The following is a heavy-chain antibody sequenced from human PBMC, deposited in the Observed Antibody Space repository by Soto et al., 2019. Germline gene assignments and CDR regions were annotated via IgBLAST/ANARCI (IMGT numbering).Heavy chain of an antibody. J-gene: IGHJ4*02. V-gene: IGHV3-23*01. Sequence: PGGSLRFSCAASGFTFSSYAMSWVRQAPGKGLEWVSAISGSGGSTYYADSVKGRFTISRDNSKNTLYLQMNSLRAEDTAVYYCAKAHDFWSGEFDYWGQGTLVTVSS. D-gene: IGHD3-3*01. CDR1: GFTFSSYA. CDR3: AKAHDFWSGEFDY. CDR2: ISGSGGST.